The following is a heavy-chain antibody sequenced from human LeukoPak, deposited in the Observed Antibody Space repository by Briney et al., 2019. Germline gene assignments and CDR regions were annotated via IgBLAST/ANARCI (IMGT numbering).Heavy chain of an antibody. CDR2: ISSSSSYI. CDR3: ARDPGITYYYDSSGYYSDY. CDR1: GFTFSSYS. J-gene: IGHJ4*02. V-gene: IGHV3-21*01. Sequence: GGSLRLSCAASGFTFSSYSMNWVRQAPGKGLEWVSSISSSSSYIYYADSVKGRFTISRDNAKNSLYLQMNSLRAEDTAVYYCARDPGITYYYDSSGYYSDYWGQGTLVTVSS. D-gene: IGHD3-22*01.